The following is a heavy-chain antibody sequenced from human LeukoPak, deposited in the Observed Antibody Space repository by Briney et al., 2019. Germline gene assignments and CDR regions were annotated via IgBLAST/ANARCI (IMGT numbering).Heavy chain of an antibody. D-gene: IGHD3-10*01. Sequence: GGSLSLSCAASGFTFSIYAMSCVRQAPGEGRVWVSAISGSGGSTYYADSVKGRFTISRDNSKNTLYLQVNSLRDEDTAVYYCAQDGNYYGSGSYYGPNYFDYWGQGTLVTVSS. J-gene: IGHJ4*02. CDR1: GFTFSIYA. V-gene: IGHV3-23*01. CDR3: AQDGNYYGSGSYYGPNYFDY. CDR2: ISGSGGST.